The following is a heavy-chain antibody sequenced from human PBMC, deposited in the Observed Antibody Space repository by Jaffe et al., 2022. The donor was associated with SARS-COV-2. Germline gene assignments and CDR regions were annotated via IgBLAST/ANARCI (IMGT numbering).Heavy chain of an antibody. J-gene: IGHJ4*02. CDR2: ITPNGDTT. CDR1: GFTFSTYA. Sequence: EVQLLESGGGLVQPGGSLRLSCAASGFTFSTYAMTWVRQAPGKGLEWVSVITPNGDTTHYADSVKGRFAISRDNSKSTLYLQVNSLRAEDTAVYYCATRAVPRTVLYLDYWGQGTPVTVSS. CDR3: ATRAVPRTVLYLDY. D-gene: IGHD6-19*01. V-gene: IGHV3-23*01.